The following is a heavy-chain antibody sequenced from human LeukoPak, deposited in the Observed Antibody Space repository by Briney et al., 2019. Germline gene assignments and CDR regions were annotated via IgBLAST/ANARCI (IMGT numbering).Heavy chain of an antibody. J-gene: IGHJ4*02. CDR2: INAGHGNT. CDR1: GYTFTNYA. CDR3: ARGAGFAEPLPEY. V-gene: IGHV1-3*01. D-gene: IGHD1-14*01. Sequence: ASVKVSCKASGYTFTNYAIQWVRQAPGQRLEWMGWINAGHGNTKYSQKFQGRVTITRDTSASTAYMELSSLRSEDTAVYYCARGAGFAEPLPEYWGQGTLLTASS.